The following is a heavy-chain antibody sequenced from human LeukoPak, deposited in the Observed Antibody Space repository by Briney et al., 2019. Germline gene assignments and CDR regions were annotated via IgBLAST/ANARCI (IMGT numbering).Heavy chain of an antibody. CDR1: GGSISSYY. V-gene: IGHV4-59*01. Sequence: SETLSLTCTVSGGSISSYYWSWIWQPPGQGQEWDGNIYYSGSTNYNPSLKSRVTISVDTSTNQFSLKLSSVTAADTAVYYCARGRGGPYYYDSSGYYYGAYYFDYWGQGTLVTVSS. CDR3: ARGRGGPYYYDSSGYYYGAYYFDY. J-gene: IGHJ4*02. D-gene: IGHD3-22*01. CDR2: IYYSGST.